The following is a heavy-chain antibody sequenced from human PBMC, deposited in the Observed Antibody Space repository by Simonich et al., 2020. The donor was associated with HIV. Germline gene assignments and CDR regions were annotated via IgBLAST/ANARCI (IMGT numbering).Heavy chain of an antibody. CDR1: GGTFSSFA. D-gene: IGHD3-10*01. CDR2: IIPIIGTA. V-gene: IGHV1-69*13. Sequence: QVQLVQSGAEVKKPGSSVKVSCKASGGTFSSFAISWVRQAPGLGLEWGGGIIPIIGTANYAQMFQGRGTITADESTSTAYMELSSLRSEDTGIYYCARKGGGRGVYYFDYWGQGTLVTVSS. CDR3: ARKGGGRGVYYFDY. J-gene: IGHJ4*02.